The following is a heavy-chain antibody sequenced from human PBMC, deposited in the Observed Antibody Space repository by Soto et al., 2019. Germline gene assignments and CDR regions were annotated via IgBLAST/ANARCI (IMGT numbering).Heavy chain of an antibody. J-gene: IGHJ4*02. CDR3: ARGDRGYSYGYYFDY. CDR2: IYSGGST. V-gene: IGHV3-53*01. D-gene: IGHD5-18*01. CDR1: GFTVSSNY. Sequence: GGSLRLSCAASGFTVSSNYMSWVRQAPGKGLEWVSVIYSGGSTYYVDSVKGRFTISRDNSKNTLYLQMNSLRAEDTAVYYCARGDRGYSYGYYFDYWGQGTLVTVSS.